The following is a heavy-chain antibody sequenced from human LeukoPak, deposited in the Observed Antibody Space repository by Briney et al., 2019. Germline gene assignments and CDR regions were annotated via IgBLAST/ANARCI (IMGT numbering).Heavy chain of an antibody. CDR2: ISAYNGNT. V-gene: IGHV1-18*01. D-gene: IGHD5-12*01. CDR1: GYTFTSYG. CDR3: ARDRRGGYDFPPLY. J-gene: IGHJ4*02. Sequence: ASVKVSCKASGYTFTSYGISWVRQAPGQGLEWMGWISAYNGNTNYAQKLQGRVTMTTDTSTSTAYMELRSLRSDDTAVYYCARDRRGGYDFPPLYWGQGTLVTVSS.